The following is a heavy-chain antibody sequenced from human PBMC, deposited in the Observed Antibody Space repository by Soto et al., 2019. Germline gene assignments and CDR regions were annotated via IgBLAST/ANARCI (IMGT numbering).Heavy chain of an antibody. CDR1: GFTFSSYG. Sequence: PWGSLRLSCAASGFTFSSYGMHWVRQAPGKGLEWVAVISYDGSNKFYADSVKGRFTISRDDSKNTLYLQMNSLRTEDTAVYYCAMSSSRPYASYWGQGTLVTVSS. V-gene: IGHV3-30*03. CDR2: ISYDGSNK. J-gene: IGHJ4*02. D-gene: IGHD6-13*01. CDR3: AMSSSRPYASY.